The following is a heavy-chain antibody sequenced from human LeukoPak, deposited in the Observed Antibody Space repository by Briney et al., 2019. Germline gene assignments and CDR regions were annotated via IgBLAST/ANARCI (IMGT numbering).Heavy chain of an antibody. CDR1: GFTFSNAW. CDR3: ARDGTLVDP. D-gene: IGHD6-13*01. Sequence: GGSLRLSCAASGFTFSNAWMSWVRQAPGKGLEWVSSISSSSSYIYYADSVKGRFTISRDNAKNSLYLQMNSLRAEDTAVYYCARDGTLVDPWGQGTLVTVSS. V-gene: IGHV3-21*01. J-gene: IGHJ5*02. CDR2: ISSSSSYI.